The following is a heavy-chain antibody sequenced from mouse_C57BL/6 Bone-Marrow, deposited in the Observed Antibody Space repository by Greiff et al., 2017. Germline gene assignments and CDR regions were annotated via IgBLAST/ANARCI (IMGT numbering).Heavy chain of an antibody. Sequence: EVQLLQSGPELVKPGASVKISCKASGYTFTDYYMNWVKQSPGKSLEWIGDINPNNGGTSYNQKFKGKATLTVDKSSSTAYMELRSLTSEDSAIYYCTSGVGYDVTGYYAMDYLGQGTSVTVSS. J-gene: IGHJ4*01. V-gene: IGHV1-26*01. CDR2: INPNNGGT. CDR1: GYTFTDYY. CDR3: TSGVGYDVTGYYAMDY. D-gene: IGHD2-2*01.